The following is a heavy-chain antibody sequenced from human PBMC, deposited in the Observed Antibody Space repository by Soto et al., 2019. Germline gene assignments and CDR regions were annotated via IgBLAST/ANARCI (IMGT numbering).Heavy chain of an antibody. D-gene: IGHD3-22*01. CDR1: GFTFSSYA. J-gene: IGHJ4*02. CDR2: ISGSGGST. V-gene: IGHV3-23*01. Sequence: PGESLKISCAASGFTFSSYAMSWVRQAPGKGLEWVSAISGSGGSTYYADSVKGRFTISRDNSKNTLYLQMNSLRAEDTAVYYCAKDYDYYDSSLFDHWGQGTLVTVSS. CDR3: AKDYDYYDSSLFDH.